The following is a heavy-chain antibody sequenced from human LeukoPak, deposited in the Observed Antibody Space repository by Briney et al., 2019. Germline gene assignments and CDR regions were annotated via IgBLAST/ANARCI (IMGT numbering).Heavy chain of an antibody. CDR2: IYYSGST. J-gene: IGHJ4*02. CDR1: GGSINSNY. D-gene: IGHD6-13*01. V-gene: IGHV4-59*08. Sequence: PSETLSLTCTVSGGSINSNYWSWIRQPPGKGLEWIGYIYYSGSTNYNPSLKSRVTMSVDTSKNQFSLNLSSVTAADTAVYYCARSVGAAVHFDYWGQGTLVTVSS. CDR3: ARSVGAAVHFDY.